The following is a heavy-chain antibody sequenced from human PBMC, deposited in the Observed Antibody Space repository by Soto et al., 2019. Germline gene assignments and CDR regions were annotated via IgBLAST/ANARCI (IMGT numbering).Heavy chain of an antibody. D-gene: IGHD4-17*01. Sequence: VEALKISCQASGYTFSSYWIAWVRQMPGKGLEWVGIIYPGDSETRYSPSLQGQVTISADRSTTTAYLQWSSLKASDSGTYYCARLRFPVPVTKMSSINNWGGGPLVTVSS. J-gene: IGHJ4*01. CDR3: ARLRFPVPVTKMSSINN. V-gene: IGHV5-51*01. CDR1: GYTFSSYW. CDR2: IYPGDSET.